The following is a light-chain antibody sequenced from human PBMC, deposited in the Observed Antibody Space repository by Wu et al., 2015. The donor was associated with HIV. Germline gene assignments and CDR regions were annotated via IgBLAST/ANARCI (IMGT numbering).Light chain of an antibody. CDR1: QIIDSK. CDR3: QQYHSRRT. Sequence: DIQMTQSPSTLSASPGDRVTITCQASQIIDSKLAWYQQKPGTAPKLLIYDTSKLNDDVPSRFSGSGSGTEFSLIINSLQPSDSAIYFCQQYHSRRTFGQGTKVEV. CDR2: DTS. V-gene: IGKV1-5*03. J-gene: IGKJ1*01.